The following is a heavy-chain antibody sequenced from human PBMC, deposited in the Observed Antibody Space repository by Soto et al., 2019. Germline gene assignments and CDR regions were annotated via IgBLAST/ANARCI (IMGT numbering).Heavy chain of an antibody. Sequence: EVQLLDSGGGLVQPGGSLRLSCAASGFTLSNYAMNWVRQAPGKGLEWVSGISNSGVSTYYADSVKGRFTISRDNSKNTLYLQMNSLRAEDTAVYYCAKDHSGSSAHMDWDFDLWGRGALVTVSS. D-gene: IGHD2-15*01. CDR3: AKDHSGSSAHMDWDFDL. CDR1: GFTLSNYA. V-gene: IGHV3-23*01. CDR2: ISNSGVST. J-gene: IGHJ2*01.